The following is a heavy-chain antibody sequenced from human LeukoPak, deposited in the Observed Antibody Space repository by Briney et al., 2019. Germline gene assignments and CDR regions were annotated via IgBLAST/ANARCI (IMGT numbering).Heavy chain of an antibody. CDR2: ISYYNGNT. J-gene: IGHJ6*02. Sequence: ASVKVSCKASGYTFTTYGISWVRQAPGQGLEWMGWISYYNGNTNYAQKFQGRVTMTTDTSTSTAYMELSRLTSDDTAVYYCARGAQGYYYYGMDVWGHGTTVTVSS. CDR3: ARGAQGYYYYGMDV. D-gene: IGHD3-3*01. V-gene: IGHV1-18*01. CDR1: GYTFTTYG.